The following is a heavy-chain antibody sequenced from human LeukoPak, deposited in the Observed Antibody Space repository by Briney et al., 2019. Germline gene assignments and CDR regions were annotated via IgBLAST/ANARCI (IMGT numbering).Heavy chain of an antibody. J-gene: IGHJ6*02. CDR1: GFTLSSHW. CDR3: AKVPGPSLYYYGSGSYYNSFEYGMDV. D-gene: IGHD3-10*01. Sequence: GGSLRLSCAASGFTLSSHWMSWVRQAPGKGLEWVAFIRYDGSNKYYADSVKGRFTISRDNSKNTLYLQMNSLRAEDTAVYYCAKVPGPSLYYYGSGSYYNSFEYGMDVWGQGTTVTVSS. CDR2: IRYDGSNK. V-gene: IGHV3-30*02.